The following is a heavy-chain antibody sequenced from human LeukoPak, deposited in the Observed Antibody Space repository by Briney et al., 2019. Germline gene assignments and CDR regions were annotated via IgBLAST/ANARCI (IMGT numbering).Heavy chain of an antibody. Sequence: SVKVSCKASGGTFSSYAISWVRQAPGQGLEWMGGIIPIFGTANYAQKFQGRVTITADKSTSTAYVELSSLRSEDTAVYYCAREGWFGELFPPTLDYWGQGTLVTVSS. J-gene: IGHJ4*02. CDR1: GGTFSSYA. CDR3: AREGWFGELFPPTLDY. D-gene: IGHD3-10*01. CDR2: IIPIFGTA. V-gene: IGHV1-69*06.